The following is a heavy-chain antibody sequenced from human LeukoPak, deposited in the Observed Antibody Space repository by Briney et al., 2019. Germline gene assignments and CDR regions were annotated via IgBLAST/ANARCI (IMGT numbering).Heavy chain of an antibody. J-gene: IGHJ6*03. CDR1: GGSISSSSYY. D-gene: IGHD2-2*02. CDR2: IYYSGST. CDR3: ARQGLAYCSSTSCHKTNYYYYYMDV. V-gene: IGHV4-39*01. Sequence: SETLSLTCTVSGGSISSSSYYWGWIRQPPGKGLEWIGSIYYSGSTYYNPSLKSRVTMSVDTSKNQFSLKLSSVTAADTAVYYCARQGLAYCSSTSCHKTNYYYYYMDVWGKGTTVTVSS.